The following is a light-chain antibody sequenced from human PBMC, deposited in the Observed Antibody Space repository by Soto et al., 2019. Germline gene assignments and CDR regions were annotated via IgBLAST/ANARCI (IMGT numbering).Light chain of an antibody. Sequence: QSAVTQLPSASGSPGQSVTISCTGTSREDGGYSCVDWYQLHTGKAPKLIIYEVSTRPSGVPERFSGTKSGNTAALTVSGLHAEDEAEYYCTTYAGTNEVVCGTGTKVPV. V-gene: IGLV2-8*01. CDR2: EVS. J-gene: IGLJ1*01. CDR3: TTYAGTNEVV. CDR1: SREDGGYSC.